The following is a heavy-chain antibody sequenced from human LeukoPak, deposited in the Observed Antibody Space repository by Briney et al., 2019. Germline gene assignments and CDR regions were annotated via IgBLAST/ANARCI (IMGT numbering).Heavy chain of an antibody. D-gene: IGHD3-22*01. V-gene: IGHV1-18*01. CDR1: GYTFTSYG. CDR2: ISAYNGNT. J-gene: IGHJ4*02. CDR3: TYYYDSSGSPGPFDY. Sequence: GASVKVSCKASGYTFTSYGISWVRRAPGQGRKWMGWISAYNGNTNYAQKLQGRVTMTTDTSTSTAYMELRSLRSDDTAVYYCTYYYDSSGSPGPFDYWGQGTLVTVSS.